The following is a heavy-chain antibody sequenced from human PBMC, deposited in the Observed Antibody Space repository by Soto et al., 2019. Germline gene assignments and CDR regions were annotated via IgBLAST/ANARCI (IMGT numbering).Heavy chain of an antibody. CDR1: GGSISGYY. V-gene: IGHV4-59*08. Sequence: SETLSLTCTVSGGSISGYYWSWIRQPPGKGLEWIAYIYYSGSSNSNPSLKSRVTISVDTSKNQFSLKLSSVTAADTAVYYCARGRGYSYGLDPWGQGTLVTVSS. D-gene: IGHD5-18*01. CDR3: ARGRGYSYGLDP. CDR2: IYYSGSS. J-gene: IGHJ5*02.